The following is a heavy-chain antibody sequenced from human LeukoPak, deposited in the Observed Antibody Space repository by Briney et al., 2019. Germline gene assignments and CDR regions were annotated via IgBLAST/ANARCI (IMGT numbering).Heavy chain of an antibody. Sequence: SETLSLTCTVSGGSISGYFWGWIRQPPGKGLEYIGNIHYTGSTNYSPSLKSRVTIAADTSKNQLSLRLSSVTAADTAVYYCARHSNGVTYPLDYWGREPWSPSPQ. V-gene: IGHV4-59*01. CDR2: IHYTGST. CDR1: GGSISGYF. CDR3: ARHSNGVTYPLDY. J-gene: IGHJ4*02. D-gene: IGHD2-8*01.